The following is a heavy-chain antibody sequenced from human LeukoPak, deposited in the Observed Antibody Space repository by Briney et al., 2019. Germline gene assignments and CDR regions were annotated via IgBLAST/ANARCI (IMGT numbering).Heavy chain of an antibody. CDR1: GGSISIYY. J-gene: IGHJ4*02. CDR2: IYYSGST. V-gene: IGHV4-59*01. D-gene: IGHD5-12*01. CDR3: ARDTSTWIY. Sequence: TSSETLSLTCTVSGGSISIYYWSWIRQPPGKGLEWIGYIYYSGSTNYNPSLKSRVTISLDTSKNQFSLKLSSVTAADTAVYYCARDTSTWIYWGQGTLVTVSS.